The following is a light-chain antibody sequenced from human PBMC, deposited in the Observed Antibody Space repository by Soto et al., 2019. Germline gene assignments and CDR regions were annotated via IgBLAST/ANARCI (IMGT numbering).Light chain of an antibody. V-gene: IGLV4-69*01. CDR2: INSDGSH. CDR3: QTWGTGTVV. CDR1: SGHSSNA. J-gene: IGLJ2*01. Sequence: QPVLTQSPSASASLGASVKFTCTLSSGHSSNAVAWHQQQPEKGPRFLMKINSDGSHSKGDGIPDRFSGSSSGAERYLTISSLQSEDEADYYCQTWGTGTVVFGGGTKLTVL.